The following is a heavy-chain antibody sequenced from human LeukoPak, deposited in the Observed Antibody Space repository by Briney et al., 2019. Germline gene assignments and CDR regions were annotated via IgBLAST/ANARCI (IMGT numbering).Heavy chain of an antibody. CDR1: GFTFSSYE. D-gene: IGHD3-16*01. CDR3: ARDVPLGDYVWGSYIDY. J-gene: IGHJ4*02. V-gene: IGHV3-48*03. Sequence: PGGSLRLSCAASGFTFSSYEMNWVRQAPGKGLEWVSYISSSGSTIYYADSVKGRFTISRDNAKNSLYLHMNSLRAEDTAVYYCARDVPLGDYVWGSYIDYWGRGTLVTVSS. CDR2: ISSSGSTI.